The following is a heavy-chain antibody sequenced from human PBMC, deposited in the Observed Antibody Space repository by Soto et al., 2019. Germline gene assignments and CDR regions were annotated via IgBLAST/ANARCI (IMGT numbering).Heavy chain of an antibody. D-gene: IGHD5-12*01. J-gene: IGHJ4*02. Sequence: QVQLVESGGGVVQPGRSLRLSCAASGFTFSTYGRHWVRQAPGKGLEWVALVSNDGNTKYYRDSVKGRFTISRDKSKNMLYLKIARLRAEDTALYYCAKNEVGGGYCDACFDYWGQGTMVTVSS. CDR2: VSNDGNTK. V-gene: IGHV3-30*18. CDR1: GFTFSTYG. CDR3: AKNEVGGGYCDACFDY.